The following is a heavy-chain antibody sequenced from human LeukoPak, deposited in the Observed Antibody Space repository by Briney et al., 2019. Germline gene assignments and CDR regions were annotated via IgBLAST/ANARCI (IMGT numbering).Heavy chain of an antibody. CDR3: ARDISRYYYDSSGWFDY. CDR1: GGSISSGSYY. V-gene: IGHV4-61*02. CDR2: VYTSGST. J-gene: IGHJ4*02. D-gene: IGHD3-22*01. Sequence: SETLSLTCTVSGGSISSGSYYWSWIRQPAGKGLEWIGRVYTSGSTNYNPSLKSRVTISVDTSKNQFSLKLSSVTAADTAVYYCARDISRYYYDSSGWFDYWGQGTLVTVS.